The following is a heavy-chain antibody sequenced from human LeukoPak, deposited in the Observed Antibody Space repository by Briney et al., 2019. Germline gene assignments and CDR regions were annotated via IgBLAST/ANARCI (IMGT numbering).Heavy chain of an antibody. Sequence: GGSLRLSCVASGFSFSSYAMSWVRQAPGKGLEWVANIKQDAIEKYYVDSVKGRFTISRDNAKNSLYLQMNSLRAEDTAVYYCARAQTTGFYNWFDPWGQGTLVTVSS. V-gene: IGHV3-7*03. CDR2: IKQDAIEK. CDR1: GFSFSSYA. D-gene: IGHD3-9*01. J-gene: IGHJ5*02. CDR3: ARAQTTGFYNWFDP.